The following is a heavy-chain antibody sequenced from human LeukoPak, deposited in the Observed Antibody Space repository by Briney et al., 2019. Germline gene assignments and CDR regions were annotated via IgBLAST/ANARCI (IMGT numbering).Heavy chain of an antibody. CDR2: ISSSSDYI. V-gene: IGHV3-21*01. J-gene: IGHJ3*02. Sequence: WGSPRLSCAASTFTFSTYSMNWVRQAPGKGLEWVSSISSSSDYIYYADSVKGRFTISRDNAKNSLYLQLNSLRAEDTAVYYCARDRDYYDSSGGMNAFDMWGQGTLVTVSS. CDR3: ARDRDYYDSSGGMNAFDM. D-gene: IGHD3-22*01. CDR1: TFTFSTYS.